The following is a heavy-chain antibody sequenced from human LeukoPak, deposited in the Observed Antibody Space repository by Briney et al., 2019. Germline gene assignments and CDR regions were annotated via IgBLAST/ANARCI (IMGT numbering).Heavy chain of an antibody. Sequence: SQTLSLTCAISGDSVSSNTAAWSWIRQSPSRGLEWLGRTYYRSKWNNDYAVSVKSRITINPDTSKNQFSLQLNSVTPEDAAIYYCAYYDNRRGWFDPWGQGTLVTVSS. CDR2: TYYRSKWNN. D-gene: IGHD3-22*01. V-gene: IGHV6-1*01. CDR1: GDSVSSNTAA. CDR3: AYYDNRRGWFDP. J-gene: IGHJ5*02.